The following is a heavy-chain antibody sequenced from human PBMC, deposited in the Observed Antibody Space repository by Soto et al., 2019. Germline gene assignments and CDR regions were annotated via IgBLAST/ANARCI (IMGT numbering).Heavy chain of an antibody. D-gene: IGHD6-19*01. CDR1: GFTFSSYG. J-gene: IGHJ4*02. Sequence: PGGSLRLSCAASGFTFSSYGMHWVRQAPGKGLEWVAVISYDGSNKYYADSVKGRFTISRDNSKNTLYLQMNSLRAEDTAVYYCAKDSAAAGIEVAGTPSSSEHWGQVTQGSVS. CDR2: ISYDGSNK. CDR3: AKDSAAAGIEVAGTPSSSEH. V-gene: IGHV3-30*18.